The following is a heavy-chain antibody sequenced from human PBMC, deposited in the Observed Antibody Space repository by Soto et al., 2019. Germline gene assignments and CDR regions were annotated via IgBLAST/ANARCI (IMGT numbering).Heavy chain of an antibody. CDR2: TYHSGST. D-gene: IGHD6-19*01. CDR3: APDVWARLD. Sequence: QVQLQESGPGLVKPSGTLSLTCAVSGGSISSSYWWSWVRQPPGKGLEWIGETYHSGSTNYNPSRGSRVTISVAKSKTQFSLKLSSVTAADTAVYYCAPDVWARLDWGQGTLVTVSS. CDR1: GGSISSSYW. J-gene: IGHJ4*02. V-gene: IGHV4-4*02.